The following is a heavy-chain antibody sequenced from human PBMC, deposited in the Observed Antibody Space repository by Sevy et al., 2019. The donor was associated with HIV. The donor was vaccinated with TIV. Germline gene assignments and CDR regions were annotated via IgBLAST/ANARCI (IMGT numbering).Heavy chain of an antibody. V-gene: IGHV4-30-4*01. CDR1: GDSISSSDYY. CDR2: IYYSGST. Sequence: SETLSLTCTVSGDSISSSDYYWSWIRHPPGKGLEWIGYIYYSGSTYYNPSLKSRVTISVDTSKNQFSLKLSSVTAADTAEYYCARDPLDYWGQGTLVTVSS. CDR3: ARDPLDY. J-gene: IGHJ4*02.